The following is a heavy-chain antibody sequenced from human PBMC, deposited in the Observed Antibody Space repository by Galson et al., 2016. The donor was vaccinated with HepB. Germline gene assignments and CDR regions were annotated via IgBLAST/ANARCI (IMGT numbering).Heavy chain of an antibody. D-gene: IGHD6-13*01. CDR3: ARRLSSGWSTLVNP. CDR1: GYNFADYW. Sequence: QSGAEVKKPGESLKISCKASGYNFADYWIAWVRQVPGKGLEFMGIIWPGDSDARYSPSFDGQVIMSVDKSITTAYLQWNSLKASDTAISYCARRLSSGWSTLVNPWGQGTLVTVSS. V-gene: IGHV5-51*01. J-gene: IGHJ5*02. CDR2: IWPGDSDA.